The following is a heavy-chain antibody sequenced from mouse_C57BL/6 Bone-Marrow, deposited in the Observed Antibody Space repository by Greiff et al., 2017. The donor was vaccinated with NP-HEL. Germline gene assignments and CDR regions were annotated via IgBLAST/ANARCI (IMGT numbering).Heavy chain of an antibody. V-gene: IGHV5-4*01. CDR1: GFTFSSYA. D-gene: IGHD2-5*01. Sequence: DVMLVESGGGLVKPGGSLKLSCAASGFTFSSYAMSWVRQTPEKRLEWVATISDGGSYTYYPDNVKGRFTISRDNAKNNLYLQMSHLKSEDTAMYYCARDRNLYSNEDFDYWGQGTTLTVSS. J-gene: IGHJ2*01. CDR2: ISDGGSYT. CDR3: ARDRNLYSNEDFDY.